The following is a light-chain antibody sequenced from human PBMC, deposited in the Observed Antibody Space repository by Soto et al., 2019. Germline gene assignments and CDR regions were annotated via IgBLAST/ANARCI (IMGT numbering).Light chain of an antibody. CDR3: ISYASDDVRYV. CDR2: EVS. CDR1: SSDVGDYNF. Sequence: QSVLTQPRSVSGSPGQSVTVSCIGTSSDVGDYNFVSWYQHHPGRAPKLIVSEVSHRPSGVSNRFSGSKSGNTASLTISGLQSEDEADYCCISYASDDVRYVFGTGTTVTLL. V-gene: IGLV2-11*01. J-gene: IGLJ1*01.